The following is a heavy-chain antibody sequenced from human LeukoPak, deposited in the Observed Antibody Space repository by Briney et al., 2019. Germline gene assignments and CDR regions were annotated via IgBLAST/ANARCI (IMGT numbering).Heavy chain of an antibody. CDR3: ARELDYDGPNGVDY. J-gene: IGHJ4*02. CDR1: GFTFSSYS. V-gene: IGHV3-21*01. Sequence: GGSLRLSCAASGFTFSSYSMNWVRQAPGKGLEWVSSISSSSSYIYYADSVKGRFTISRDNAKNSLYLQMNSLRAEDTVVYYCARELDYDGPNGVDYWGQGTLVTVSS. CDR2: ISSSSSYI. D-gene: IGHD3/OR15-3a*01.